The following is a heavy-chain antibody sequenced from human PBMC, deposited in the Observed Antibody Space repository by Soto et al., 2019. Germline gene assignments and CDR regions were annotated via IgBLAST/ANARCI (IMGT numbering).Heavy chain of an antibody. Sequence: PWGSLRLSCAASGFTFSSYAMHFLRQGAFKGREWVAVISYDGSNKYYADSVKGRFTISRDNSKNTLYLQMNSLRAEDTAVYYCARDPFGYCTNGVCYDYYYYGMDVWGQGTTVTVSS. CDR1: GFTFSSYA. V-gene: IGHV3-30-3*01. CDR2: ISYDGSNK. D-gene: IGHD2-8*01. CDR3: ARDPFGYCTNGVCYDYYYYGMDV. J-gene: IGHJ6*02.